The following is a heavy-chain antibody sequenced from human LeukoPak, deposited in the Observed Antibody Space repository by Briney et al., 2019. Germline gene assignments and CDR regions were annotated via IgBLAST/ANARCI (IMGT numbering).Heavy chain of an antibody. V-gene: IGHV1-18*01. Sequence: ASVNVSCKASGYSFTSYGIGWVRQAPGQGLEWMGWISAYNGNTKYPQKFQGRVTMTTDTSTSTAHMELKSLRSADTAVYYCARRVGGLRYFDSWGLGTLVTVSS. CDR3: ARRVGGLRYFDS. CDR1: GYSFTSYG. D-gene: IGHD1-26*01. CDR2: ISAYNGNT. J-gene: IGHJ4*02.